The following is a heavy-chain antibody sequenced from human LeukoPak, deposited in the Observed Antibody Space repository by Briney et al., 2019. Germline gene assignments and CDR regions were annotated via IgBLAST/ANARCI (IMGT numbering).Heavy chain of an antibody. CDR1: GGSISSGGYY. J-gene: IGHJ4*02. Sequence: SETLSLTCTASGGSISSGGYYWSWIRQHPGKGLEWIGYIYYSGSTYYNPSLKSRVTIPVDTSKNQFSLRLTSVTAADTAVYYCARAPYSGYDSGFDYWGQGTLVTVSS. D-gene: IGHD5-12*01. CDR3: ARAPYSGYDSGFDY. CDR2: IYYSGST. V-gene: IGHV4-31*03.